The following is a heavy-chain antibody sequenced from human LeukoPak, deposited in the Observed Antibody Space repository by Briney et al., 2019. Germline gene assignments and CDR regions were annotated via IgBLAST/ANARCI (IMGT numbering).Heavy chain of an antibody. D-gene: IGHD5-18*01. V-gene: IGHV3-48*01. Sequence: PGGSLRLSCAASGFTFSSYSMNWVRQAPGKGLEWVSYISSSSSTIYYADSVKGRFTISRDNSKNTLYLQMNSLRAEDTAMYFCAKDRHVWGYSYGQTFDYWGQGTLVIVSS. J-gene: IGHJ4*02. CDR1: GFTFSSYS. CDR3: AKDRHVWGYSYGQTFDY. CDR2: ISSSSSTI.